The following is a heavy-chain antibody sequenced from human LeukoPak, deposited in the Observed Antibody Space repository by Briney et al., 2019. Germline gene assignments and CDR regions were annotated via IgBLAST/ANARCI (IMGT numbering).Heavy chain of an antibody. CDR1: GYMFVNSV. CDR3: ARVSCSGARRKPLDY. D-gene: IGHD2-8*02. CDR2: VNPMSGST. J-gene: IGHJ4*02. Sequence: ASVIISCKASGYMFVNSVIHWIRQTPDHGLEWVGLVNPMSGSTSYSERLKGRLAVTRDTSTTTATMELSSLTSDDTAVYYCARVSCSGARRKPLDYWGQGTLVLVSS. V-gene: IGHV1-46*04.